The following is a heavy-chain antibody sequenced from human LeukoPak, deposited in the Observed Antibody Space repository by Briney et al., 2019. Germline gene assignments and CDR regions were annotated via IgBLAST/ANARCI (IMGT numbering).Heavy chain of an antibody. Sequence: GGSLRLSCAASGFIVSNKYMSWVRQAPGKGLEWVSVIYSDDRTYYTDSVKGRFTISRDTSKNTLFLQMNSLRAEDTAVYYCARAGEQQLVVYYYYGMDVWGQGTTVTVSS. CDR1: GFIVSNKY. CDR2: IYSDDRT. D-gene: IGHD6-13*01. V-gene: IGHV3-53*01. J-gene: IGHJ6*02. CDR3: ARAGEQQLVVYYYYGMDV.